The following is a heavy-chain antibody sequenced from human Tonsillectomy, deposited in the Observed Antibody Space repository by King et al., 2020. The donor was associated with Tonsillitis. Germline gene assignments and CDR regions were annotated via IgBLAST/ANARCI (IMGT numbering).Heavy chain of an antibody. V-gene: IGHV1-69*12. D-gene: IGHD3-9*01. CDR3: ARTPYDILTGYSSDPYYYYGMDI. CDR2: IIPIYGTA. CDR1: GGTFSSYS. Sequence: QLVQSGAEVKKPGSSVKVSCKASGGTFSSYSISWVRQAPGQGLEWMGGIIPIYGTAHYAQNFQGRVTITADESTSTASMELSSLRSEDTAVYYCARTPYDILTGYSSDPYYYYGMDIWGQGTTVTVSS. J-gene: IGHJ6*02.